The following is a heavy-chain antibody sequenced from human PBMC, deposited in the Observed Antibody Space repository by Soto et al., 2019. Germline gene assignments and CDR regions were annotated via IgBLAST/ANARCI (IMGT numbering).Heavy chain of an antibody. CDR2: INAGNGNT. D-gene: IGHD2-15*01. CDR3: TRALGVVTDDY. V-gene: IGHV1-3*01. Sequence: QVQLVQSGAEVKKPGASVKVSCKASGYTFTSYAMHWVRQAPGQRLEWMGWINAGNGNTKYSQKFQGRVTITRDTSASTAYMELSSLRSEDTAVYYCTRALGVVTDDYWGQGTLVTVSS. CDR1: GYTFTSYA. J-gene: IGHJ4*02.